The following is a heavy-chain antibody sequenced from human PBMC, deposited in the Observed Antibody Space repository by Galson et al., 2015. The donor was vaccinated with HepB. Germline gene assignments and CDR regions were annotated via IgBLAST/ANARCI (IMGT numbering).Heavy chain of an antibody. V-gene: IGHV3-33*01. CDR3: ARARGYYDSSGLDY. D-gene: IGHD3-22*01. CDR2: IWYDGSNK. CDR1: GFTFSSYG. Sequence: SLRLSCAASGFTFSSYGMHWVRQAPGKGLEWVAVIWYDGSNKYYADSVKGRFTISRDNSKNTLYLQMNSLRAEDTAVYYCARARGYYDSSGLDYWGQGTLVTVSS. J-gene: IGHJ4*02.